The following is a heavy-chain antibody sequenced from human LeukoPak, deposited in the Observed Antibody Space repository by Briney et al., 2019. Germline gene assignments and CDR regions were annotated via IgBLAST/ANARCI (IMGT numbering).Heavy chain of an antibody. CDR1: GGSISSGGYS. J-gene: IGHJ5*02. CDR2: IYHSGST. V-gene: IGHV4-30-2*01. Sequence: SQTLSLTCAVSGGSISSGGYSWSWIRQPPGKGLEWIGYIYHSGSTYYNPSLKSRVTISVDRSKNQFSLKLSSVTAADTAVYYCARVVAAAAFWFDPWGQGTLATVSS. CDR3: ARVVAAAAFWFDP. D-gene: IGHD6-13*01.